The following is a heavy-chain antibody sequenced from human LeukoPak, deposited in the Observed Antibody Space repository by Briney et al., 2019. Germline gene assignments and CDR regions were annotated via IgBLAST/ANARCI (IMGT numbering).Heavy chain of an antibody. CDR3: AKGPGYFYGSGSNYFDY. Sequence: RGSLRLSCAASGFTFSGYAMSWVRQAPGKGLEWVSTSIGSGGSSYYADSVKGRFTISRDNSKNTLYLQMNSLRAEDTAVYYCAKGPGYFYGSGSNYFDYWGQGTLVTVSS. D-gene: IGHD3-10*01. V-gene: IGHV3-23*01. J-gene: IGHJ4*02. CDR2: SIGSGGSS. CDR1: GFTFSGYA.